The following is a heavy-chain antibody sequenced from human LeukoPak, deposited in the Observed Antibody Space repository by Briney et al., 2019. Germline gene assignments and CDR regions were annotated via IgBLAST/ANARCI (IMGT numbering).Heavy chain of an antibody. J-gene: IGHJ4*02. V-gene: IGHV3-30*02. Sequence: PGGSLRLSCAASGFTFSSYGMHRVRQAPGKGLEWVAFIRYDGSNKYYADSVKGRFTISRDNSKNTLYLQMNSLRAEDTAVYYCATLPNYSYGHPYYFDYWGQGTLVIVSS. CDR3: ATLPNYSYGHPYYFDY. CDR2: IRYDGSNK. CDR1: GFTFSSYG. D-gene: IGHD5-18*01.